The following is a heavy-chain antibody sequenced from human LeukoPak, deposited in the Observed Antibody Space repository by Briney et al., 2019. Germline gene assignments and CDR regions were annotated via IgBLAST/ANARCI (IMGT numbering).Heavy chain of an antibody. CDR2: ISGSGGST. Sequence: GGSLRLSCAASGFTFSSYAMSWVRQAPGKGLEWVSAISGSGGSTYYADSVKGRFTISRDNSKNTLYLQMNSLRAEDTAVYYCAKSPVVVVAATLGYWGQGTLVTVSS. CDR1: GFTFSSYA. J-gene: IGHJ4*02. D-gene: IGHD2-15*01. V-gene: IGHV3-23*01. CDR3: AKSPVVVVAATLGY.